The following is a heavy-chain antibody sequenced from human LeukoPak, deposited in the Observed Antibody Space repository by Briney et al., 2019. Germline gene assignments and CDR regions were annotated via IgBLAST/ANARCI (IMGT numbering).Heavy chain of an antibody. Sequence: GASVKASCKASGYTFTSYGISWVRQAPGQGLEWMGWISAYNGNTNYAQKLQGRVTMTTDTSTSTAYMELRSLRSDDTAVYYCARVPGVIVVVPAAISWFDPWGQGTLVTVSS. V-gene: IGHV1-18*01. CDR3: ARVPGVIVVVPAAISWFDP. D-gene: IGHD2-2*01. CDR2: ISAYNGNT. J-gene: IGHJ5*02. CDR1: GYTFTSYG.